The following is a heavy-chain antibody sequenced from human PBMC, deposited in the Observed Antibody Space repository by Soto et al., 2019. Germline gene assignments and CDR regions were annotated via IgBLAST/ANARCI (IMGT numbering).Heavy chain of an antibody. V-gene: IGHV1-18*01. Sequence: ASVKVSCKASGYTFTSYGISWVRQAPGQGLEWMGWISAYNGNKNYAQKLQGRVTMTTDTSTSTAYMELRSLRSDDTAVYYCGRSRXXVAXXYFQHWGQGTLVTVSS. CDR1: GYTFTSYG. CDR2: ISAYNGNK. D-gene: IGHD6-19*01. J-gene: IGHJ1*01. CDR3: GRSRXXVAXXYFQH.